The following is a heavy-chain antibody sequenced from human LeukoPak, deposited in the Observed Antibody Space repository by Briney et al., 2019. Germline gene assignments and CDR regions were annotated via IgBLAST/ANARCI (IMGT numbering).Heavy chain of an antibody. V-gene: IGHV4-59*08. D-gene: IGHD4-17*01. CDR2: IYYSGST. Sequence: SETLSLTCTVSGGSISSYYWSWIRQPPGKGLEWIGHIYYSGSTNYNPSLKSRVTISVDTSKNQFSLKLSSVTAADTAVYYCASGYGDYEVYWGQGTLVTVSS. J-gene: IGHJ4*02. CDR1: GGSISSYY. CDR3: ASGYGDYEVY.